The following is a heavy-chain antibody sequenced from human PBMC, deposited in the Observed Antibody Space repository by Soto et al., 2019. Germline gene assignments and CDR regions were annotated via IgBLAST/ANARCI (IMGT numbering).Heavy chain of an antibody. CDR2: ISSSGSTI. D-gene: IGHD1-1*01. J-gene: IGHJ6*02. V-gene: IGHV3-48*03. Sequence: VQLVESGGGLVQPGGSLRLSCAASGFTFSSYEMNWVRQAPGKGLEWVSYISSSGSTIYYADSVKGRFTSSRDNAKNSLYLQMNSLRAEDTAVYYCARDAAGGYASFYYYGMDVWGQGTTVTVSS. CDR1: GFTFSSYE. CDR3: ARDAAGGYASFYYYGMDV.